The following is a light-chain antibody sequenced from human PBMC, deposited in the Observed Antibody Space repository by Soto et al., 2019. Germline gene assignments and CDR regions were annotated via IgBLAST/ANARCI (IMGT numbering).Light chain of an antibody. V-gene: IGKV3D-15*01. CDR1: QSVGSD. CDR2: DIF. Sequence: EVVMTQSPATRSVSTGEKATLSCRPSQSVGSDLAWYQQKPGQAPRLVIYDIFTRATGVPTRSSGSGSGTEFTLPISSLQSGDFAVYCCQQYNGRPLTFGGGTKVDIK. CDR3: QQYNGRPLT. J-gene: IGKJ4*01.